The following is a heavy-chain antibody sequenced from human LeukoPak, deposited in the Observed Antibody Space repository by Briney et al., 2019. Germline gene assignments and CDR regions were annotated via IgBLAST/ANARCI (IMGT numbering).Heavy chain of an antibody. Sequence: GGSLRLSCAASGFTFSSYWMHWVRQAPGKGLVWVSRIRADGSSTSYADSVKGRFTISRDNSKNTLYLQMNSLRAEDTAVYYCAKDAGPSSSREDWFDPWGQGTLVTVSS. CDR1: GFTFSSYW. CDR2: IRADGSST. J-gene: IGHJ5*02. D-gene: IGHD6-13*01. CDR3: AKDAGPSSSREDWFDP. V-gene: IGHV3-74*01.